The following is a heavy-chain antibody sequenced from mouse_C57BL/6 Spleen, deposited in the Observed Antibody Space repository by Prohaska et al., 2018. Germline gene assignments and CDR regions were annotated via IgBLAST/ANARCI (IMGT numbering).Heavy chain of an antibody. CDR2: IDPSDSYT. CDR3: ARGYYGSSWGY. Sequence: HVQLQQPGAELVKPGASVKLSCKPSGYTFTSYWMQWVKQRPGQGLEWFGEIDPSDSYTNYNQKFKGKATLTVDTSSSTAYMQLSSLTSEDSAAYYCARGYYGSSWGYWGQGTTLTVSS. J-gene: IGHJ2*01. D-gene: IGHD1-1*01. V-gene: IGHV1-50*01. CDR1: GYTFTSYW.